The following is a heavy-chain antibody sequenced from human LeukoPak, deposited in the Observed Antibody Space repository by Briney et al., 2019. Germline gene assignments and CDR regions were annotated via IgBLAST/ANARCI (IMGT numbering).Heavy chain of an antibody. V-gene: IGHV3-66*02. D-gene: IGHD3-3*01. J-gene: IGHJ5*02. CDR2: IYGGGST. Sequence: GGSLKLSWEASGFTVSSNSMSWVGQAPGRGLGGAPVIYGGGSTYYADSVKGRFTISRDNSKNTLYLQMNSLRAEDTAVYYCARTLYDFWSGHGSQNWFDPWGQGTLVTVSS. CDR3: ARTLYDFWSGHGSQNWFDP. CDR1: GFTVSSNS.